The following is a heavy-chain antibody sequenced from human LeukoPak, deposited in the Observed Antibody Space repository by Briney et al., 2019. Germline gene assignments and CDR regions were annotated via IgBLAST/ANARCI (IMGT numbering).Heavy chain of an antibody. CDR3: AKAPIAVASP. CDR2: ISGSGGST. J-gene: IGHJ4*02. D-gene: IGHD6-19*01. Sequence: GGSLRLSCAASGFTVSSSYAMSWVRQAPGKGLEWVSAISGSGGSTYYADSVKGRFTISRDNSKNTLYLQMNSLRAEDTAVYYCAKAPIAVASPWGQGTLVTVSS. CDR1: GFTVSSSYA. V-gene: IGHV3-23*01.